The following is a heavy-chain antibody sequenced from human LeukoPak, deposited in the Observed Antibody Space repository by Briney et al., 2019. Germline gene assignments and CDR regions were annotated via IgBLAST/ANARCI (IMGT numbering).Heavy chain of an antibody. V-gene: IGHV3-23*01. CDR2: ISGNGGST. CDR3: AKDRSSSTSCSNY. CDR1: GFTFSNYS. J-gene: IGHJ4*02. D-gene: IGHD2-2*01. Sequence: GGSLRLSCAASGFTFSNYSLTWVRQAPGKGLEWVSGISGNGGSTSYADSVKGRFTISRDNSKNTLYLQMNSLRAEDTAAYYCAKDRSSSTSCSNYWGQGTLVTVSS.